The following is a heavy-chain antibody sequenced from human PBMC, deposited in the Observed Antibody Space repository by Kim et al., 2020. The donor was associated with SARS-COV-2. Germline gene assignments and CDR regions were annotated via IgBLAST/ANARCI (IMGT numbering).Heavy chain of an antibody. CDR3: VRRGMAVVDY. J-gene: IGHJ4*02. Sequence: SETLSLTCSVSGNSISSSVYYWGWIRQSPGKGLELIGSAHQGGATYVNPSLKSRVAVAIDTSSNQFYLRLTSVTAADAATYHCVRRGMAVVDYWGQGILVKVSS. D-gene: IGHD6-19*01. CDR2: AHQGGAT. CDR1: GNSISSSVYY. V-gene: IGHV4-39*01.